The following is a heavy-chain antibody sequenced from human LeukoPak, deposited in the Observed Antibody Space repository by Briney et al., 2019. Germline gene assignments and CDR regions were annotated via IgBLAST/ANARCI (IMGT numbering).Heavy chain of an antibody. CDR1: GFIFTDYG. J-gene: IGHJ4*02. CDR2: IRYDGSDK. CDR3: AKANIAAAGIVDF. Sequence: GGSLRLSCAASGFIFTDYGMHWVRQAPGKGLEWLTFIRYDGSDKYYADSVKGRFTISRDNSKNTLYLQMNSLRAEDTAVYYCAKANIAAAGIVDFWGQGTLVTISS. V-gene: IGHV3-30*02. D-gene: IGHD6-13*01.